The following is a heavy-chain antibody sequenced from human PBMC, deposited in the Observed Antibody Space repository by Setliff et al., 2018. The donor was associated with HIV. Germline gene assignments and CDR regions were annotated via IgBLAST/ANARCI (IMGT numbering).Heavy chain of an antibody. J-gene: IGHJ5*02. CDR2: IFRSGTT. V-gene: IGHV4-4*07. CDR3: ARDRHYSGLGSYGP. D-gene: IGHD3-10*01. CDR1: GGSFGDYH. Sequence: SETLSLTCTLSGGSFGDYHWSWIRQPAGRGLEWIGRIFRSGTTDYKFSLKSRVTISIDTSRNQFSLRLTSVTAEDTAVYYCARDRHYSGLGSYGPWGPRTLVTVSS.